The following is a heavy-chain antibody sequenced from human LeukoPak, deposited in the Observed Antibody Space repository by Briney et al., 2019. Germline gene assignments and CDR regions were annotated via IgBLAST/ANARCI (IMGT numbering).Heavy chain of an antibody. Sequence: QAGGSLRLSCAASGFTFRSYNMNWVRQAPGKGLEWVSYITGGSTTIYYADSVKGRFTISRDNAKNSLYLQMNSLRAEDPAVYYCARDYSTVTTFFDYWGQGTLVTVSS. CDR3: ARDYSTVTTFFDY. CDR1: GFTFRSYN. V-gene: IGHV3-48*01. CDR2: ITGGSTTI. D-gene: IGHD4-17*01. J-gene: IGHJ4*02.